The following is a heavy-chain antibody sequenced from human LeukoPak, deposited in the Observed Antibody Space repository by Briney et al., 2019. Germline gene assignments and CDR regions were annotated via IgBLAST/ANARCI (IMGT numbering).Heavy chain of an antibody. V-gene: IGHV3-21*01. D-gene: IGHD1-20*01. CDR2: ISSSSSYI. CDR3: ARMGLLNWNAPPSVY. J-gene: IGHJ4*02. CDR1: GFTFSSYS. Sequence: GGSLRLSCAASGFTFSSYSMNWVRQAPGKGLEWVSSISSSSSYIYYADSVKGRFTISRDNAKNSLYLQMNSLRAEDTAVYYCARMGLLNWNAPPSVYWGQGTLVTVSS.